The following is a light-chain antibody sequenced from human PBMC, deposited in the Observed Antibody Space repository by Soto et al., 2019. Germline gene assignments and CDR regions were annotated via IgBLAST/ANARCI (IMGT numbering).Light chain of an antibody. CDR3: SSYTSSSLYV. Sequence: QSVLTQPASVSGSPGQSITISCTGTSSDVGGYNYVSWYQQHPGKAPKLMIYDVSNRPSGISNRFSGSKSGNKTSLTISGLQAEYEADYYCSSYTSSSLYVFGTGTKVTVL. CDR1: SSDVGGYNY. V-gene: IGLV2-14*01. J-gene: IGLJ1*01. CDR2: DVS.